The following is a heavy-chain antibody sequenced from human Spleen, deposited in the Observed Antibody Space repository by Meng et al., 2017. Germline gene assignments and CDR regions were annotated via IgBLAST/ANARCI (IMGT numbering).Heavy chain of an antibody. CDR2: ISYDGSNK. CDR1: GFTFSSYG. CDR3: ARDPRSYATGTDY. V-gene: IGHV3-30*03. Sequence: QVQLVESGGGVVQPGRSLRLSCAASGFTFSSYGMHWVRQAPGKGLEWVAVISYDGSNKYYADSVKGRFTISRDNSKNTLYLQMNSLRAEDTAVYYCARDPRSYATGTDYWGQGTLVTVSS. J-gene: IGHJ4*02. D-gene: IGHD1-1*01.